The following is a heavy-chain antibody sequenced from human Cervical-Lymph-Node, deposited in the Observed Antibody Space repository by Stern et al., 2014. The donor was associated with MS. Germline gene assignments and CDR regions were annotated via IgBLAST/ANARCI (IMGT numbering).Heavy chain of an antibody. V-gene: IGHV1-69*01. Sequence: QMQLVQSGAEVKKPGSSVNVSCKASGGTFSIYTISCVRQAPGQGLEWMGGIIPIFGTANYAQKFQVRVTITADESTSTAYMELSSLRSEDTAVYYCARSLRSVVVTALTGYYFDYWGQGTLVTVSS. D-gene: IGHD2-21*02. CDR1: GGTFSIYT. J-gene: IGHJ4*02. CDR2: IIPIFGTA. CDR3: ARSLRSVVVTALTGYYFDY.